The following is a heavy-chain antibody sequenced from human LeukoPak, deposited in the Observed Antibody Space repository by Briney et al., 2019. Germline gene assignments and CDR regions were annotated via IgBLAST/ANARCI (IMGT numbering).Heavy chain of an antibody. Sequence: PGGSLRLSCAASGFTFSSYAMHWVRQAPGKGLEWVAVISYDGSNKYYADSVKGRFTISRDNSKNTLYLQMNSLRAEDTAVYYCAWNYGMDVWGQGTTVTVSS. CDR2: ISYDGSNK. J-gene: IGHJ6*02. D-gene: IGHD1-1*01. V-gene: IGHV3-30*14. CDR1: GFTFSSYA. CDR3: AWNYGMDV.